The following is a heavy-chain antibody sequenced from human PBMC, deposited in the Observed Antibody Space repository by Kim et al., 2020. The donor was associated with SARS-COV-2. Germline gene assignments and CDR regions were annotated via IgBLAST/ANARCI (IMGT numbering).Heavy chain of an antibody. CDR3: ATDRRYNWNYLSAFDI. D-gene: IGHD1-7*01. Sequence: ASVKVSCKVSGYTLTELSMHWVRQAPGKGLEWMGGFDPEDGETIYAQKFQGRVTMTEDTSTDTAYMELSSLRSEDTAVYYCATDRRYNWNYLSAFDIWGQGTMVTVSS. CDR1: GYTLTELS. CDR2: FDPEDGET. V-gene: IGHV1-24*01. J-gene: IGHJ3*02.